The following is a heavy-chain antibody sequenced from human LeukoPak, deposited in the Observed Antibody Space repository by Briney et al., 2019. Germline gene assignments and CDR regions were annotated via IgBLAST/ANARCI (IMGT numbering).Heavy chain of an antibody. CDR1: GGSISSSSYY. D-gene: IGHD3-22*01. Sequence: PSETLSLTCTVSGGSISSSSYYWGWIRQPPGKGLEWIGSIYYSGSTYYNPSLKSRVTISVDTSKNQFSLKLSSVTAADTAVYYCASGKGTMIVVVIPKHFDYWGQGALVTVSS. J-gene: IGHJ4*02. V-gene: IGHV4-39*07. CDR2: IYYSGST. CDR3: ASGKGTMIVVVIPKHFDY.